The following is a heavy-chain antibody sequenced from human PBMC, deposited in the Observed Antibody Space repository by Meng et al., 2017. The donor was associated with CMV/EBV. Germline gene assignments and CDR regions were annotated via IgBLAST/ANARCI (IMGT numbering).Heavy chain of an antibody. J-gene: IGHJ4*02. CDR2: IYYSGST. D-gene: IGHD3-3*01. CDR3: ARASYDFWSGYYSLYFDY. V-gene: IGHV4-59*01. Sequence: ESLKISCTVSGGSISSYYWSWIRQPPGKGLEWIGYIYYSGSTNYNPSLKSRVTISVDTSKNQFSLKLSSVTAADTAVYYCARASYDFWSGYYSLYFDYWGQGTLVTVSS. CDR1: GGSISSYY.